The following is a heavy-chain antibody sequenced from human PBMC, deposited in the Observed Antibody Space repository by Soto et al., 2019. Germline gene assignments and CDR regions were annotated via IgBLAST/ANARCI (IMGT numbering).Heavy chain of an antibody. D-gene: IGHD2-21*02. V-gene: IGHV1-18*04. CDR1: GYTFTSYG. J-gene: IGHJ4*02. CDR3: ARDERDSCSGGDCFYFDY. CDR2: ISTYNGNT. Sequence: PGPSVTVSCKASGYTFTSYGISWVRQAPGQGLEWLGWISTYNGNTNSAPRLQGRLTLTTDTSTNTAYMELRSLTSDDTAVYYCARDERDSCSGGDCFYFDYWGQGTLVTVSS.